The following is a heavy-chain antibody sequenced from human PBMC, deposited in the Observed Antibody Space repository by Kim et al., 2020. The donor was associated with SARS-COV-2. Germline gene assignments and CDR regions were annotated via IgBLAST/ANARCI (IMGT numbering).Heavy chain of an antibody. CDR3: ARGGGTARSLDY. V-gene: IGHV4-4*07. D-gene: IGHD1-7*01. CDR2: MYFTGTTS. J-gene: IGHJ4*02. CDR1: GSSISGFY. Sequence: SETLSLTCTVSGSSISGFYWSWIRQPAGKGLEWIGRMYFTGTTSDYDHSLKSRVTMSVDTSKNQFSLKLTSVTAADTAVYYCARGGGTARSLDYWGQGT.